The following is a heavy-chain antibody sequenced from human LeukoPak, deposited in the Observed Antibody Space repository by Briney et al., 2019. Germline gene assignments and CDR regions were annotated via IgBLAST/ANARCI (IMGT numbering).Heavy chain of an antibody. CDR1: GGSISTYY. CDR2: MYTSGTT. V-gene: IGHV4-4*07. CDR3: ARDQGSYYGVDV. J-gene: IGHJ6*02. Sequence: SETLSLTCTVSGGSISTYYWSWIRQPAGKGLEWIGRMYTSGTTKYNPSLKSRVTMSVDTSNNQFSLKVSSVTAADTAVYYCARDQGSYYGVDVWGQGTTVTASS.